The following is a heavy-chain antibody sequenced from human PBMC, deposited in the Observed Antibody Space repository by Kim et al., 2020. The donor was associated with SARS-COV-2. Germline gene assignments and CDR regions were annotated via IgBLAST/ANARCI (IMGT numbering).Heavy chain of an antibody. D-gene: IGHD3-10*01. CDR2: IWYDGSNK. V-gene: IGHV3-33*01. CDR1: GFTFSSYG. CDR3: ARDTFYGSGSYSYYYYYGMDV. Sequence: GGSLRLSCAASGFTFSSYGMHWVRQAPGKGLEWVAVIWYDGSNKYYADTVKGRFIISRDNSKNTLYLQMNSLRAEDTAVYYCARDTFYGSGSYSYYYYYGMDVWGQGTTVTVSS. J-gene: IGHJ6*02.